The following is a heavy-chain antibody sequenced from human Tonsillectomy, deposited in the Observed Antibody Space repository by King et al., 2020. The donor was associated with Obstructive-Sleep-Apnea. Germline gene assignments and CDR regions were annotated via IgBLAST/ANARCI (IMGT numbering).Heavy chain of an antibody. J-gene: IGHJ3*02. V-gene: IGHV3-48*04. CDR2: ISSGSGTI. Sequence: VQLVESGGGLIQPGGSLRLSCAASGFTFSSYSMDWVRQAPGKGLEWVSYISSGSGTIYYADSVKGRFPISRDNAKRSLYLQMNSLRADDTAVYYCAGMTQTDAFDIWGQGTMVTVSS. CDR1: GFTFSSYS. CDR3: AGMTQTDAFDI.